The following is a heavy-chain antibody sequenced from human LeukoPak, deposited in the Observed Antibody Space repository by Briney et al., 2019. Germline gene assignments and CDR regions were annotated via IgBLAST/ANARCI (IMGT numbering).Heavy chain of an antibody. V-gene: IGHV4-31*03. D-gene: IGHD3-22*01. CDR2: IYYSGST. J-gene: IGHJ4*02. CDR3: AREGENYYDSSGYYAVY. CDR1: GGSISSGGYY. Sequence: SETLSLTCTVSGGSISSGGYYWSWIRQHPGKGLEWIGYIYYSGSTYYNPSLKSRVTISVDTSKNQFSLKLSSVTAADTAVYYCAREGENYYDSSGYYAVYWGQGTLVTVSS.